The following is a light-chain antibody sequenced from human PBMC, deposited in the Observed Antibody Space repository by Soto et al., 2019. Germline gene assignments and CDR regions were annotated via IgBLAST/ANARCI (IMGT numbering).Light chain of an antibody. Sequence: EIVLTQSPATLSLSPGERAALSFRASQSFSSKLAWYQQKPGQAPRLLIYGASTRATGIPARFSGSGSGTEFTLTISSLQSEHFAVYYCQQYNNWPLTFGAGTKVDIK. CDR3: QQYNNWPLT. CDR1: QSFSSK. V-gene: IGKV3-15*01. CDR2: GAS. J-gene: IGKJ4*01.